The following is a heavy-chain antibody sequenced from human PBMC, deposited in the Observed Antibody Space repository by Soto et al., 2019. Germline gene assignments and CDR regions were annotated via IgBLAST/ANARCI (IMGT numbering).Heavy chain of an antibody. CDR2: INHSGST. J-gene: IGHJ4*02. Sequence: SETLSLTCAVYGLNFSGYYSSWIRQPPGKGLEWIGEINHSGSTNYNPSLKSRVTISVDTSKNQFSLKLSSVTAADTAVYYCARGYCSGGSCYSGGYYFDCWGQGTLVTVSS. V-gene: IGHV4-34*01. CDR3: ARGYCSGGSCYSGGYYFDC. CDR1: GLNFSGYY. D-gene: IGHD2-15*01.